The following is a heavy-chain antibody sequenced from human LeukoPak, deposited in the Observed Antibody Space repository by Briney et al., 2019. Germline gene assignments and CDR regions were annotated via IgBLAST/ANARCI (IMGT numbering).Heavy chain of an antibody. Sequence: SETLSLTCTVSGGSISSSNYYWGWIRQPPGKGLEWIGNIYYSGSTYYNPSLKSRVTISVDTSKNQFSLELSSVTAADTAVYYCARVYNWFDPWGQGTLVTVSS. CDR2: IYYSGST. CDR1: GGSISSSNYY. J-gene: IGHJ5*02. V-gene: IGHV4-39*01. CDR3: ARVYNWFDP.